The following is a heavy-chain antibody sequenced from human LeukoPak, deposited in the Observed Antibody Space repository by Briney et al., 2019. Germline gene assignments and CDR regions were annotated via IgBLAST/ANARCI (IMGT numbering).Heavy chain of an antibody. D-gene: IGHD2-2*01. CDR2: IYSSGNT. CDR1: GGSIISYY. Sequence: SETLSLTCNVSGGSIISYYWSWIRQPAGKGLEWIGRIYSSGNTNYNPSLKSRLTMSVDTSRNQFSLNLTSVTAAGTAVYYCARDSTTWRGFDCWGQGSLVTVSS. CDR3: ARDSTTWRGFDC. V-gene: IGHV4-4*07. J-gene: IGHJ4*02.